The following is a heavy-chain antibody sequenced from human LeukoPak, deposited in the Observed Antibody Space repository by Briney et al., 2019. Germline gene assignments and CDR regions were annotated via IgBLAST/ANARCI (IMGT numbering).Heavy chain of an antibody. CDR2: INHSGST. CDR3: KVDFWSELLMDV. V-gene: IGHV4-34*01. D-gene: IGHD3-3*01. CDR1: GGSFSGYY. J-gene: IGHJ6*02. Sequence: SETLSLTCAVYGGSFSGYYWSWIRQPPGKGLEWIGEINHSGSTNYNPSLKSRVTISVDTSKNQFSLKLSSVTAADTAVYYCKVDFWSELLMDVWGQGTTVTVSS.